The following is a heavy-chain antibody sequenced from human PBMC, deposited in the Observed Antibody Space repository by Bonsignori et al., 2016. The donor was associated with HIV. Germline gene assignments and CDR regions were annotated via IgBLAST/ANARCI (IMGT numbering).Heavy chain of an antibody. J-gene: IGHJ6*03. Sequence: QVQLQESGPGLVKPSQTLSLTCTVSGGSISSGNYYWSWIRQPAGKGLEWIGRIYSSGSSNYNPSLKSVVTISVDTSRNQVSLKLSSVTAADTAVYYCARGLREEGANYFYYYTDVWG. CDR3: ARGLREEGANYFYYYTDV. D-gene: IGHD1-26*01. CDR2: IYSSGSS. CDR1: GGSISSGNYY. V-gene: IGHV4-61*02.